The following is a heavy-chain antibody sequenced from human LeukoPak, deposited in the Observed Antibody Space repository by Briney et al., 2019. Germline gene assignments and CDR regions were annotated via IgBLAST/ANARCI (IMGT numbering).Heavy chain of an antibody. CDR2: IYYSGST. J-gene: IGHJ2*01. CDR3: ARKLERHEPADWYFDL. D-gene: IGHD1-1*01. V-gene: IGHV4-28*01. Sequence: PSETLSLTCAVSGYSISSSNWWGWIRQPPGKGLEWIGYIYYSGSTYYNPSLKSRVTMSVDTSKNQFSLKLSSVTAVDTAVYYCARKLERHEPADWYFDLWGRGTLVTVSS. CDR1: GYSISSSNW.